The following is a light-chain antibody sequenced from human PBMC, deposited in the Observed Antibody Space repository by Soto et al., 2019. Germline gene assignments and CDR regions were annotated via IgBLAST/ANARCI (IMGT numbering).Light chain of an antibody. CDR3: QSYDSSNHGV. CDR2: EDN. Sequence: NFMLTQPHSVSESPGKTVTISCTGSSGSLASNYVQWYQQRPGSAPTTVIYEDNQRPSGVPDRFSGSIDSSSNSASLTISGLNTEDEADYYCQSYDSSNHGVFGGGTKLTVL. CDR1: SGSLASNY. V-gene: IGLV6-57*02. J-gene: IGLJ2*01.